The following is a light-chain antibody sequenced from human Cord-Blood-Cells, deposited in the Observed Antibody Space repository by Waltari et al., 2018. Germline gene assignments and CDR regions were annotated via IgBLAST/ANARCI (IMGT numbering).Light chain of an antibody. J-gene: IGKJ2*01. CDR3: QQRSNWPYT. V-gene: IGKV3-11*01. CDR1: QSVSSY. CDR2: DAS. Sequence: DIVFTQSPATLSLSPGERATPPCRASQSVSSYLAWYQQKPGQAPRLLSYDASNRATGIPARFSGSESGTDFTRTISSLEPEDFAVYYCQQRSNWPYTFGQGTKLEIK.